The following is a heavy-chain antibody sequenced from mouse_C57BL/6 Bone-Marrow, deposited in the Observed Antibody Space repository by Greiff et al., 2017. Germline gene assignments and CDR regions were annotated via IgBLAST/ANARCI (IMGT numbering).Heavy chain of an antibody. CDR1: GYTFTSYW. CDR2: IYPGSGST. V-gene: IGHV1-55*01. CDR3: ARGWDDNFDV. J-gene: IGHJ1*03. D-gene: IGHD4-1*01. Sequence: VKLQQPGAELVKPGASVKMSCKASGYTFTSYWITWVKQRPGQGLEWFGDIYPGSGSTNSNEKFKSKATLTVDTSSSTAYMQLSSLTSEDSAVYYCARGWDDNFDVWGTGTTVTVSS.